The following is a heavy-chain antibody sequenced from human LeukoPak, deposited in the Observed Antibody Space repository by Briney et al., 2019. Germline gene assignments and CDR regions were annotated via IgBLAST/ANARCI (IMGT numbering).Heavy chain of an antibody. CDR3: AKESGQLDV. D-gene: IGHD3-3*01. Sequence: GGSLRLPCAASGFTFTSYAMSWVRQAPGQGLEWVSVISGGGSSTYYADSVKGRFTISRDNSKNTLYLQMNSLRGEDTAVYYCAKESGQLDVWGKGTTVTVSS. J-gene: IGHJ6*04. CDR1: GFTFTSYA. V-gene: IGHV3-23*01. CDR2: ISGGGSST.